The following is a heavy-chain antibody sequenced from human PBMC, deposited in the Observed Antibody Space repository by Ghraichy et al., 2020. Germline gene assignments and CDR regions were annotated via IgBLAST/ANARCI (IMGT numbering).Heavy chain of an antibody. V-gene: IGHV1-18*01. CDR3: ARSRGGAVAVYSNYDMDV. D-gene: IGHD6-19*01. CDR2: ISANNGNT. Sequence: ASVKVSCKASGYSFINYDIHWVRQAPGHGLEWMGWISANNGNTHSVQKLQGRVTMNTDTSRSTAYMELRNLTSDDAAVYYCARSRGGAVAVYSNYDMDVWGQGTTVTVSS. CDR1: GYSFINYD. J-gene: IGHJ6*02.